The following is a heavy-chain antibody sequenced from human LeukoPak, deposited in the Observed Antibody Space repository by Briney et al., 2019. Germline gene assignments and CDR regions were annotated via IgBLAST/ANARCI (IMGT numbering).Heavy chain of an antibody. D-gene: IGHD4-17*01. V-gene: IGHV5-51*01. Sequence: GESLKISCRGSGYSFNSFWIGWVRQMPGKGLEWMGIIYPGDSDTRYCPSFQGQVAISADKSISTAYLQWSSLKASDSAMYYCARLRTYGDYALNYWGQGTLVTVSS. CDR1: GYSFNSFW. CDR2: IYPGDSDT. CDR3: ARLRTYGDYALNY. J-gene: IGHJ4*02.